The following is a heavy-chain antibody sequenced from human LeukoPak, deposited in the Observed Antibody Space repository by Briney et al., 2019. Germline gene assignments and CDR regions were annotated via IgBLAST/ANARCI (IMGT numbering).Heavy chain of an antibody. CDR2: TSSSDAGT. Sequence: GGSLRLSCAAFGFPLSSYAMSWVRQAPGKGLEWVSATSSSDAGTYHADSVRGRFTISRDNSKNSLYLQMNSLRADDTAVYYCVKIAPDLPWGQGTLVTVS. D-gene: IGHD2-21*01. V-gene: IGHV3-23*01. CDR3: VKIAPDLP. J-gene: IGHJ5*02. CDR1: GFPLSSYA.